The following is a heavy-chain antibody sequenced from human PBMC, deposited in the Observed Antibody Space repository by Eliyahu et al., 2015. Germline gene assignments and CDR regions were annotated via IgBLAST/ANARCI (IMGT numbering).Heavy chain of an antibody. Sequence: EVQLLESGGGLVQPGGSLRLSCATSGFTLGSHDMRWVRQAPGKGLEWVASIRASDHNTYYADSVKGRFTISRDNAKNMLYLQMNSLRAEDTAVYYCARDRVGMWGQGTMVTVSS. CDR2: IRASDHNT. V-gene: IGHV3-23*01. CDR3: ARDRVGM. CDR1: GFTLGSHD. J-gene: IGHJ3*01.